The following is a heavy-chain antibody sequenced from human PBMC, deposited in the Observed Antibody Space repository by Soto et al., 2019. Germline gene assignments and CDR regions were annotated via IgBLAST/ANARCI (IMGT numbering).Heavy chain of an antibody. CDR2: TYYSGST. D-gene: IGHD5-12*01. V-gene: IGHV4-39*01. Sequence: QLQLQASGPGLVKPSETLSLTCTVSGGSISSSSYYWGWIRQPTGKGLEWIGSTYYSGSTYYNPSLKSQVTISVNTSNNQFSLKLSSVTAADTAVYYCARHEYGYNPTFDYWGQGTLVTVSS. CDR1: GGSISSSSYY. CDR3: ARHEYGYNPTFDY. J-gene: IGHJ4*02.